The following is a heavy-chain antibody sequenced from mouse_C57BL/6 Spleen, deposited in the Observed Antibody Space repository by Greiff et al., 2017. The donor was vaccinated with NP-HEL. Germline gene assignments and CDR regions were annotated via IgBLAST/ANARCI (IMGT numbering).Heavy chain of an antibody. V-gene: IGHV1-69*01. J-gene: IGHJ3*01. Sequence: QVQLQQPGAELVMPGASVKLSCKASGYTFTSYWMHWVKQRPGQGLEWIGEIDPSDSYTNYNQKFKGKSTLTVDKSSSTAYMQLSSLTSEDSAVYYCAISTIIKGWFAYWGQGTLVTVSA. CDR1: GYTFTSYW. D-gene: IGHD2-4*01. CDR3: AISTIIKGWFAY. CDR2: IDPSDSYT.